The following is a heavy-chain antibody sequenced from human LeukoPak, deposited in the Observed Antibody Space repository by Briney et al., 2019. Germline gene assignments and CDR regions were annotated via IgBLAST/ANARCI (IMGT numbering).Heavy chain of an antibody. V-gene: IGHV4-39*01. CDR1: GGSISSSSYY. CDR3: ARPEDYDFWSGYFAFDI. J-gene: IGHJ3*02. Sequence: SETLSLTCTVSGGSISSSSYYWGWIRQPPGKGLEWIGSIYYSGSTMYNTSLKSRVTISVDTSKNQFSLKLSSVTAADTAVYYCARPEDYDFWSGYFAFDIWGQGTMVTVSS. CDR2: IYYSGST. D-gene: IGHD3-3*01.